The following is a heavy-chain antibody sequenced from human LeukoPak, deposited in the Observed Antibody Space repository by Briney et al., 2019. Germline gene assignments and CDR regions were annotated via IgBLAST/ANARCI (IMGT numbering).Heavy chain of an antibody. J-gene: IGHJ6*02. D-gene: IGHD1-14*01. Sequence: GGSLRLSCAASGFTVSRNYMSWIRQAPGKGLEWVSVIYSIGGAHYSDSVRGRFTISRDNFENTVYLQMNSLRAEDTAVYYCAREPPPLNWYYGMDVWGQGTTVTVSS. CDR1: GFTVSRNY. V-gene: IGHV3-66*01. CDR2: IYSIGGA. CDR3: AREPPPLNWYYGMDV.